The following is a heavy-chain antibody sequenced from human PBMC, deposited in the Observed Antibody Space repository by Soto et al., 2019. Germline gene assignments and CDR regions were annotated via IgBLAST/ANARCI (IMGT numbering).Heavy chain of an antibody. CDR3: AGVVRGVMTPSIYYYYYGIDV. J-gene: IGHJ6*02. V-gene: IGHV1-69*13. CDR2: IIPIFGTA. CDR1: GGTFSSYA. Sequence: SVKVSCKASGGTFSSYAISWVRQAPGQGLEWMGGIIPIFGTANYAQKFQGRVTITADESTSTAYMELSSLRSEDTAVYYCAGVVRGVMTPSIYYYYYGIDVWGQRTSDTVSS. D-gene: IGHD3-10*01.